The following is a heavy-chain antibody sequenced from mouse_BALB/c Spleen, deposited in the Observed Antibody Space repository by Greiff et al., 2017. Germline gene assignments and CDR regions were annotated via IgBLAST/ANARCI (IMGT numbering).Heavy chain of an antibody. CDR3: AGGGPLRYFDV. D-gene: IGHD6-1*01. V-gene: IGHV14-3*02. J-gene: IGHJ1*01. CDR2: IDPANGNT. Sequence: VQLKESGAELVKPGASVKLSCTASGFNIKDTYMHWVKQRPEQGLEWIGRIDPANGNTKYDPKFQGKATITADTSSNTAYLQLSSLTSEDTAVYYCAGGGPLRYFDVWGAGTTVTVSS. CDR1: GFNIKDTY.